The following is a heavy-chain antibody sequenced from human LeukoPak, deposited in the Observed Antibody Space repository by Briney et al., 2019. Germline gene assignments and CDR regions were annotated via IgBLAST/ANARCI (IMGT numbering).Heavy chain of an antibody. D-gene: IGHD1-26*01. Sequence: GGSLRLSCAASGFTFSSYGMHWVRQAPGKGLEWVAVISYDGSNKYYADSVKGRFTISRDNSKNTLYLQMNSLRAEDTAVYYCAKANHGMYSGCYYNWFDPWGQGTLVTVSS. J-gene: IGHJ5*02. CDR2: ISYDGSNK. CDR1: GFTFSSYG. V-gene: IGHV3-30*18. CDR3: AKANHGMYSGCYYNWFDP.